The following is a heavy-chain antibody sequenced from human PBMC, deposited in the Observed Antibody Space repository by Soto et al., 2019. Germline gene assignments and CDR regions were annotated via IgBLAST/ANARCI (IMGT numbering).Heavy chain of an antibody. V-gene: IGHV1-69*01. CDR2: IIPIFGTA. CDR3: LVRRRVRGGYGARPDVDYYYGMDV. D-gene: IGHD6-6*01. J-gene: IGHJ6*02. Sequence: QVQLVQSGAEVKKPGSSVKVSCKASGGTFSSYAISWVRQAPGQGLEWMGGIIPIFGTANYAQKFQGRVTITGDEATSTAYMELSSLRSEDTAVYYCLVRRRVRGGYGARPDVDYYYGMDVWGQGTTVTVSS. CDR1: GGTFSSYA.